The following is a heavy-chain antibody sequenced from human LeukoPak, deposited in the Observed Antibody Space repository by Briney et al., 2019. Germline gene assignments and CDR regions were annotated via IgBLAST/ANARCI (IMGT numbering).Heavy chain of an antibody. CDR2: INAGNGNT. D-gene: IGHD6-13*01. J-gene: IGHJ6*02. CDR3: ARDDGGIAAPYGMDV. CDR1: GYSFTSFA. V-gene: IGHV1-3*01. Sequence: GASVNVSCKASGYSFTSFAMHWVRQAAGQSLEGMGWINAGNGNTKYSQKFQGRVTITRDTSASTAYMELSSLRSEDTAVYYCARDDGGIAAPYGMDVWGQGTTVTVSS.